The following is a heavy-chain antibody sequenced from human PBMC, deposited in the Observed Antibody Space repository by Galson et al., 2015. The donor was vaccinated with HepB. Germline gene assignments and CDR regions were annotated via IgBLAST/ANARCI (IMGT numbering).Heavy chain of an antibody. V-gene: IGHV4-61*01. CDR1: GGSVSSGSYY. CDR3: AREIAVAGHVAFDI. CDR2: IYYSGST. D-gene: IGHD6-19*01. J-gene: IGHJ3*02. Sequence: ETLSLTCTVSGGSVSSGSYYWSWIRQPPGKGLEWIGYIYYSGSTNYNPSLKSRVTISVDTSKNQFSLKLSSVTAADTAVYYCAREIAVAGHVAFDIWGQGTMVTVSS.